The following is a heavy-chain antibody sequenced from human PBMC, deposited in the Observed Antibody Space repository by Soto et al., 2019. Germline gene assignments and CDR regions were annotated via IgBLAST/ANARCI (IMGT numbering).Heavy chain of an antibody. CDR2: INAGNGNT. D-gene: IGHD6-13*01. Sequence: ASVKVSCKASGYTFTSYAVHWVRQAPGQRLEWMGWINAGNGNTKYSQKFQGRVTITRDTSASTAYMELSSLRSEDTAVYYCARGLAAAPGRYWGQGTLVTVSS. V-gene: IGHV1-3*01. CDR1: GYTFTSYA. CDR3: ARGLAAAPGRY. J-gene: IGHJ4*02.